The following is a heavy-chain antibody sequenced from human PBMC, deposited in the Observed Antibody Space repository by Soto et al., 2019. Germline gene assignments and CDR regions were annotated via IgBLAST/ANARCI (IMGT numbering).Heavy chain of an antibody. V-gene: IGHV1-69*13. CDR3: ARAVDHEKYYFDY. CDR1: GGTFSSYA. Sequence: VKVSCKASGGTFSSYAISWVRQAPGQGLEWMGGIIPIFGTANYAQKFQGRVTITADESTSTAYMELSSLRSEDMAVYYCARAVDHEKYYFDYWGQGTLVTVSS. D-gene: IGHD5-12*01. J-gene: IGHJ4*02. CDR2: IIPIFGTA.